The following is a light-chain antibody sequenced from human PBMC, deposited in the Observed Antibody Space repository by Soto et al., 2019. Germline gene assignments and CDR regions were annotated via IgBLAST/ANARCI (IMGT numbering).Light chain of an antibody. CDR3: QQRSNWPPLT. CDR1: QSVSSY. Sequence: EIVLTQSPATLSLSPGERATLSCRASQSVSSYLAWYQQKPGQAPRLLIYAASNRATGIPARFSGSGSGTDFTLTISSREPEDFAVYYCQQRSNWPPLTFGGGTKVEIK. CDR2: AAS. V-gene: IGKV3-11*01. J-gene: IGKJ4*01.